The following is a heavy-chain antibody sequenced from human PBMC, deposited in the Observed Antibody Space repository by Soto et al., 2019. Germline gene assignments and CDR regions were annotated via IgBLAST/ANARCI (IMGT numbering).Heavy chain of an antibody. V-gene: IGHV3-13*01. CDR2: IGTQHDT. CDR3: ARQASYWHGGGGWFDP. Sequence: EVQLVESGGGLVQPGGSLRLSCAASGFTFSAYDMHWVRQATGKGLEWVSAIGTQHDTYYPESVKGRFTISRENAKNSLYLQMNSLRAGDTAVYYCARQASYWHGGGGWFDPWGQGTLVTVSS. CDR1: GFTFSAYD. J-gene: IGHJ5*02. D-gene: IGHD2-8*02.